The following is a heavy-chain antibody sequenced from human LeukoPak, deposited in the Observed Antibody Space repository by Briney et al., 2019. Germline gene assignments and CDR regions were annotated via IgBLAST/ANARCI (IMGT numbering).Heavy chain of an antibody. CDR2: IYYSGST. Sequence: SETLSLTCTVSGGSISSSSYYWGWIRQPPGKGLEWIGTIYYSGSTYSNPSLKSRVTISVDTSKNQFSLKLSSVTAADTAVYYCARLTYYYDSSGYYYVDYFDYWGQGTLVTVSS. CDR1: GGSISSSSYY. J-gene: IGHJ4*02. CDR3: ARLTYYYDSSGYYYVDYFDY. D-gene: IGHD3-22*01. V-gene: IGHV4-39*01.